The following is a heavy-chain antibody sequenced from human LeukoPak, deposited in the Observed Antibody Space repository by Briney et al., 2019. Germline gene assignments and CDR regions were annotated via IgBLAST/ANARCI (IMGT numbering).Heavy chain of an antibody. J-gene: IGHJ4*02. D-gene: IGHD6-13*01. CDR1: GFTFSSYA. CDR2: ISYDGSNK. CDR3: ARASRHSLIAAPGY. Sequence: PGRSLRLSCAASGFTFSSYAMHWVRQAPGKGLEWVAVISYDGSNKYYADSVKGRFTISRDNSKNTLYPQMNSLRAEDTAVYYCARASRHSLIAAPGYCGQGTLVTVSS. V-gene: IGHV3-30*04.